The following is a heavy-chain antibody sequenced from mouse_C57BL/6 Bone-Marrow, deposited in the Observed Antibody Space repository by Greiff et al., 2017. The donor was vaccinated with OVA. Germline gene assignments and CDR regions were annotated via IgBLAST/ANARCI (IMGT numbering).Heavy chain of an antibody. V-gene: IGHV1-43*01. Sequence: VQLQQSGPELVKPGASVKISCKASGYSFTGYYMHWVKQSSEKSLEWIGEINPSTGGTSYNQKFKGKATLTVDKSFSTAYMQLKSLTSEDSAVYYCARGAYWFAYWGQGTLVTVSA. CDR2: INPSTGGT. J-gene: IGHJ3*01. D-gene: IGHD6-5*01. CDR3: ARGAYWFAY. CDR1: GYSFTGYY.